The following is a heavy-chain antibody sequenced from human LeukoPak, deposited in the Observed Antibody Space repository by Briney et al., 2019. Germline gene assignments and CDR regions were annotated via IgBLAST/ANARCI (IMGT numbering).Heavy chain of an antibody. V-gene: IGHV4-38-2*02. CDR2: IYHSWST. D-gene: IGHD3-22*01. CDR3: ARAPRDSSSSNYMRRFDY. CDR1: RYSISNDNY. Sequence: PSETLSLTCPVSRYSISNDNYWVLIRPPPGQGLEWTGGIYHSWSTYYHPSLKSRVTLAVDTSKNQFSLEPSSVTAADTAVYYCARAPRDSSSSNYMRRFDYWGQGTLVTVSS. J-gene: IGHJ4*02.